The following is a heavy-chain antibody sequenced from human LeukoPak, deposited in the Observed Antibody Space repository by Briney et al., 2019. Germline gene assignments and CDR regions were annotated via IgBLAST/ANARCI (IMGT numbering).Heavy chain of an antibody. CDR2: ICDSGSTV. D-gene: IGHD3-22*01. CDR3: ARDRLGDYDHSGYYDK. J-gene: IGHJ4*02. CDR1: GFTFSDYY. Sequence: PGGSLRLSWAASGFTFSDYYMSWLRQAPGKGREWVAYICDSGSTVYYADSVKGRFTISRDNAKNSVYLQMNNLRAEDTAVYYCARDRLGDYDHSGYYDKWGQGTLVTVSS. V-gene: IGHV3-11*01.